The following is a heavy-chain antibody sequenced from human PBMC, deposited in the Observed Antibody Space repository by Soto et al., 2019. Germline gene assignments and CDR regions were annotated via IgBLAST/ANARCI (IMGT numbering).Heavy chain of an antibody. CDR2: IYHSGST. CDR3: ARERPDGARLDP. CDR1: GGSISSGDYY. Sequence: QVQLQESGPGLVKPSQTLSLTCTVSGGSISSGDYYWSWIRQPPGKGLEWIGNIYHSGSTYYNPPLKSRVTISVDTSTNQFSLKLSSVTAADTAVYYCARERPDGARLDPWGQGTLVTVSS. V-gene: IGHV4-30-4*01. D-gene: IGHD6-6*01. J-gene: IGHJ5*02.